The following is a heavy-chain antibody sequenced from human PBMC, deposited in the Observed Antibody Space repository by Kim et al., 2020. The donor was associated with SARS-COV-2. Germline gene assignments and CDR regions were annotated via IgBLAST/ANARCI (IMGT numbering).Heavy chain of an antibody. D-gene: IGHD1-26*01. V-gene: IGHV3-30*01. Sequence: VKGPFTISRYNSKNTRYLQMNSLRAEDTAVYYCARDLAVGATTATGMDVWGQGTTVTVSS. J-gene: IGHJ6*02. CDR3: ARDLAVGATTATGMDV.